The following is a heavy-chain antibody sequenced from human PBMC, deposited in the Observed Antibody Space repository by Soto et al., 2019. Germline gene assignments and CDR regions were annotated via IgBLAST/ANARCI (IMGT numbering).Heavy chain of an antibody. CDR2: ISAYNGNT. J-gene: IGHJ3*02. D-gene: IGHD3-22*01. CDR3: ARSEDYYDISGYRDAFEI. CDR1: GYTFTSYG. Sequence: ASVKVSCKASGYTFTSYGISWVRQAPGQGLEWMGWISAYNGNTNYAQKLQGRVTMTTDTSTSTAYMELRSLRSDDTAVYYCARSEDYYDISGYRDAFEIWGQGTMVTVSS. V-gene: IGHV1-18*01.